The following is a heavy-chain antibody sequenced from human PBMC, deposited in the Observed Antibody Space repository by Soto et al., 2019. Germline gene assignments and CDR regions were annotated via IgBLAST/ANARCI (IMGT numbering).Heavy chain of an antibody. CDR3: ARSSEQQLVNDY. J-gene: IGHJ4*02. D-gene: IGHD6-13*01. V-gene: IGHV4-31*03. CDR2: IYYSGST. CDR1: GGSISSSSYY. Sequence: PSETLSLTCTVSGGSISSSSYYWSWIRQHPGKGLEWIGYIYYSGSTYYNPSLKSRVTISVDTSKNQFSLKLSSVTAADTAVYYCARSSEQQLVNDYWGQGTLVTVSS.